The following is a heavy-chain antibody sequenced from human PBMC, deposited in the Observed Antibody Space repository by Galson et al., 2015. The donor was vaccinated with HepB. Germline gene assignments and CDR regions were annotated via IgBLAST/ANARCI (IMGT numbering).Heavy chain of an antibody. J-gene: IGHJ4*02. CDR1: GFTFGIYW. D-gene: IGHD3-22*01. Sequence: PLRLSCAASGFTFGIYWMHWVRQPPGGGPVWVSHINPDGTNVRYADSVKGRFPISRDNAKNTLYLQMNSLRDEDTAVYYCLHDSDGPDYWGQGTMATVSS. CDR2: INPDGTNV. V-gene: IGHV3-74*01. CDR3: LHDSDGPDY.